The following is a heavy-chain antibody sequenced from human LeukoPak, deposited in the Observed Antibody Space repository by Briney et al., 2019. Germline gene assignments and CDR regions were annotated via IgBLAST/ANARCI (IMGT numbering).Heavy chain of an antibody. D-gene: IGHD1-14*01. Sequence: ASVKVSCKASGYTFTSYYMHWVRQAPGQGLEWMGIINPSGGDTSYAQKFQGRLTMTKDTSTNTVYMELTSLRSEDTAVYYCAREVMDNLRFDYWGQGTLVTVSS. CDR1: GYTFTSYY. V-gene: IGHV1-46*01. J-gene: IGHJ4*02. CDR3: AREVMDNLRFDY. CDR2: INPSGGDT.